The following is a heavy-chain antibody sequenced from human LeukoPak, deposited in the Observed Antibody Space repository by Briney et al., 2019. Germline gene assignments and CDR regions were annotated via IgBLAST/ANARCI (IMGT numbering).Heavy chain of an antibody. D-gene: IGHD3-22*01. CDR2: IWYDGSNK. CDR1: GFTFSGYG. CDR3: ARRGEGSSAYYLEY. V-gene: IGHV3-33*01. Sequence: GGSLRLSCAASGFTFSGYGMHWVRQAPGKGLEWVALIWYDGSNKFFAESVKGRFTISRDNSKNTLYLQMNSLRAEDTAVYYCARRGEGSSAYYLEYWGQGTLVTVSS. J-gene: IGHJ4*02.